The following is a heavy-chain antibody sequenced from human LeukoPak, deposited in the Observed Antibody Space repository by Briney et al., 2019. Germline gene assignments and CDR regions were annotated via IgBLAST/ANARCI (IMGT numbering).Heavy chain of an antibody. J-gene: IGHJ4*02. CDR3: AKRDYSDPIGYYPLFDY. CDR1: EFTFSNYA. D-gene: IGHD3-22*01. V-gene: IGHV3-23*01. CDR2: ISGIGEST. Sequence: GGSLRLSCAAPEFTFSNYAMAWVRQAPGKGLEWVSGISGIGESTYYADSVKGRFTISRDNSKNTLFLQMNSLRADDTAVYYCAKRDYSDPIGYYPLFDYWGQGTLVTVSS.